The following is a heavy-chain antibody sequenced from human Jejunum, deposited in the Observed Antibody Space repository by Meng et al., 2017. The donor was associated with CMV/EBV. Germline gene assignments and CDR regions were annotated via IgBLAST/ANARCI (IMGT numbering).Heavy chain of an antibody. J-gene: IGHJ4*02. CDR3: TTGWTQYFDF. CDR2: IRSQTAGGTT. CDR1: DFTLINAW. D-gene: IGHD3/OR15-3a*01. Sequence: EELLVESGGGLVKPGGSLTLSCVASDFTLINAWMNWVRQATGKGLEWVARIRSQTAGGTTEYHAAVKGRFPVSSDDPKYTVYLQINSLKIDDTAVYYCTTGWTQYFDFWGQGALVTVSS. V-gene: IGHV3-15*07.